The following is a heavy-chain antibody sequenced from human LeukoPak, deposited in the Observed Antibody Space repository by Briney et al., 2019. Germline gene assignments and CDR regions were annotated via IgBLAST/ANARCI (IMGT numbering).Heavy chain of an antibody. CDR3: ARVRSGSLGY. V-gene: IGHV4-59*01. CDR2: IYYSGST. CDR1: GGSINSYY. J-gene: IGHJ4*02. Sequence: SETLSLTCTVSGGSINSYYWSWIRQPPGKGLEWIGYIYYSGSTNYNPSLKSRVTISVDTSKNQFSLKLSSVTAADTAVYYCARVRSGSLGYWGQGTLVTVSS. D-gene: IGHD2-15*01.